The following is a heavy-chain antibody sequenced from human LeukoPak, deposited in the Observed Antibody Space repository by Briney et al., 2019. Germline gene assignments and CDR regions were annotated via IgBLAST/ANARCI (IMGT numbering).Heavy chain of an antibody. CDR1: GGSINNNNYY. V-gene: IGHV4-39*07. Sequence: SETLSLTCTVSGGSINNNNYYWGWIRQPPGKGLEWIGSIYYSGSTYYNPSLKSRVTISVDTSKNQFSLKLSSVTAADTAVYYCARGDDYGDRRNWFDPWGQGTLVTVSS. CDR2: IYYSGST. D-gene: IGHD4-17*01. J-gene: IGHJ5*02. CDR3: ARGDDYGDRRNWFDP.